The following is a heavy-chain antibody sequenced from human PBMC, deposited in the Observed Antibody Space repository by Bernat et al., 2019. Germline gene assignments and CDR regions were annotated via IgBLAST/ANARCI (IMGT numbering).Heavy chain of an antibody. CDR2: INWNGGST. J-gene: IGHJ4*02. CDR3: ASYSADSSGYYYVRY. Sequence: EVQLVESGGGVVRPGGSLRLSCAASGFTFDDYGMSWVRQAPGKGLEWVSGINWNGGSTGYADSVKGRFTISRDNAKNSLYLQMNSLRAEDTAVYYCASYSADSSGYYYVRYWGQGTLVTVSS. V-gene: IGHV3-20*04. CDR1: GFTFDDYG. D-gene: IGHD3-22*01.